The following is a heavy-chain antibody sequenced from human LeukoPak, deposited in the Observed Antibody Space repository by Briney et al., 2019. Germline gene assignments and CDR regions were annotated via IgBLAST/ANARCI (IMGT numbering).Heavy chain of an antibody. CDR1: GFTFSDYY. Sequence: GGSLRLSCAASGFTFSDYYMSWIRQAPGKGLEWVSYISSGSRTIHYADSVKGRFTISRDNAENSLYLQMNSLRAEDTAVYYCARDQGGSHDAFDIWGQGTMVTVSS. CDR2: ISSGSRTI. D-gene: IGHD1-26*01. J-gene: IGHJ3*02. V-gene: IGHV3-11*04. CDR3: ARDQGGSHDAFDI.